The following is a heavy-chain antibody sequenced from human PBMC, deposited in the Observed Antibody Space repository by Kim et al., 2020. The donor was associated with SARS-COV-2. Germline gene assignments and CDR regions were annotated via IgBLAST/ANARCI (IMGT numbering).Heavy chain of an antibody. CDR2: IYYSGDT. J-gene: IGHJ5*02. D-gene: IGHD3-10*01. CDR1: GGSISGYY. V-gene: IGHV4-59*13. CDR3: ARDNYYGSGSNWFDA. Sequence: SETLSLTCTVSGGSISGYYWSWIRQPPKKGLEWIGYIYYSGDTKYKPSLKSRVTMSVDTSKNQFSLKLNSVTAADTAVYYCARDNYYGSGSNWFDAWGQG.